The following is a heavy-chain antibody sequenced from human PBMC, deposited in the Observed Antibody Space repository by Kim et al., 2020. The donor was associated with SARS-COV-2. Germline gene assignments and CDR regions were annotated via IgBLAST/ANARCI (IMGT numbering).Heavy chain of an antibody. CDR1: GFTFGDYA. D-gene: IGHD1-26*01. Sequence: GGSLRLSCAASGFTFGDYAMHWVRQAPGKGLEWVSGISWNSGSIGYADSVKGRFTISRDNAKNSLYLQMNSLRAEDTALYYCAKAGVGATHYHNWFDPWGQGTLVTVSS. J-gene: IGHJ5*02. CDR2: ISWNSGSI. CDR3: AKAGVGATHYHNWFDP. V-gene: IGHV3-9*01.